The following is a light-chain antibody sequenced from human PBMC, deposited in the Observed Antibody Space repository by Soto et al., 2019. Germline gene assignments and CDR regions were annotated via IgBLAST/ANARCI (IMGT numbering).Light chain of an antibody. V-gene: IGLV2-14*01. CDR1: SSDVGGYNY. J-gene: IGLJ1*01. CDR3: SSQYV. Sequence: QSVLTQPASVSGSPGQSITISCTGTSSDVGGYNYVSWYQQHPGKAPKLMTYDVSNRPSGVSNRFSGSKSGNTASLTISGLQAEDEADYYCSSQYVFGTGTKVTVL. CDR2: DVS.